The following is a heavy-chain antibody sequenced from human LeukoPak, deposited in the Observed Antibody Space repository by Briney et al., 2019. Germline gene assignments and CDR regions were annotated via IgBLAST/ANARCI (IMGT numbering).Heavy chain of an antibody. J-gene: IGHJ4*02. CDR1: GFTFSSYA. Sequence: PGGSLRLSCAASGFTFSSYAMSWVRQAPGEGLEWVSAISTNGGSTYFADSVKGRFTITRDNSKNTLSLEMNSLRPEDTAVYYCVKGSAGSRPHYFDYWGQGTLLTVSS. V-gene: IGHV3-23*01. D-gene: IGHD6-13*01. CDR3: VKGSAGSRPHYFDY. CDR2: ISTNGGST.